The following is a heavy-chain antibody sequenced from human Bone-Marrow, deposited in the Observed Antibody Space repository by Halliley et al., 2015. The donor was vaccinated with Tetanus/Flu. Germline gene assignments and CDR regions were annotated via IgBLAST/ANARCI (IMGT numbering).Heavy chain of an antibody. J-gene: IGHJ4*02. D-gene: IGHD3-16*02. V-gene: IGHV3-33*02. CDR2: IWFNGIWT. CDR3: ARDDDTNSRYSQFNY. Sequence: IWFNGIWTYYAESVRGRFTISRDTSTNTVFLQMNSLRDEDTALYFCARDDDTNSRYSQFNYWGQGTLVTVSS.